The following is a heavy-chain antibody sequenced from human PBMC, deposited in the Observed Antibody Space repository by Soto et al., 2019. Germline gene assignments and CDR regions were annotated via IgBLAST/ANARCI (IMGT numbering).Heavy chain of an antibody. Sequence: QVQLQESGPGLVKPSGTLSLTCAVSGGSISSSNWWSWVRQPPGKGLEWIGEIYHSGSTNYNPSLKSRVXTXVXXSKNQFSLKLSSGTAADTAVYYCARVAVAGTRFDYWGQGTLVTVSS. D-gene: IGHD6-19*01. CDR1: GGSISSSNW. CDR2: IYHSGST. J-gene: IGHJ4*02. CDR3: ARVAVAGTRFDY. V-gene: IGHV4-4*02.